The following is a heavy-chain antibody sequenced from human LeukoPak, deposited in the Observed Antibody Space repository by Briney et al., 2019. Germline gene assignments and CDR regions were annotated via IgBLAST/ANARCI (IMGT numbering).Heavy chain of an antibody. CDR2: IWHDGSHK. V-gene: IGHV3-33*01. CDR3: AREIFGSGSYPGF. D-gene: IGHD3-10*01. Sequence: GSLRLSCAASGFAFNTYAMHWVRQAPGQGLEWVALIWHDGSHKFYSNSVRGQFTISRDNSKNTVSLQMNNLRPEDTAVYYYAREIFGSGSYPGFWGQGTLVTVSS. CDR1: GFAFNTYA. J-gene: IGHJ4*02.